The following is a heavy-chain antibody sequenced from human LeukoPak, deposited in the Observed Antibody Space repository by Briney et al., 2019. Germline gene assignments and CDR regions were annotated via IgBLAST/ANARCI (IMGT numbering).Heavy chain of an antibody. CDR1: GDYISSSSYY. Sequence: SETLSLTCAVSGDYISSSSYYWGWIGQSPGTGLEWIGDIYHSGRTYYNPSLKSRVAISIDTSKNQFSLRLRSMTAADTAVFYCARRRYYDSTGYFEWGRGTLDTVSS. CDR2: IYHSGRT. D-gene: IGHD3-22*01. CDR3: ARRRYYDSTGYFE. V-gene: IGHV4-39*01. J-gene: IGHJ1*01.